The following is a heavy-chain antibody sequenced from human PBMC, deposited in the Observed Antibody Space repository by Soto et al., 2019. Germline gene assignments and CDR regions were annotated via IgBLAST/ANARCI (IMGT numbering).Heavy chain of an antibody. CDR1: GFTFSKYG. CDR2: IWYDGSNK. J-gene: IGHJ6*02. CDR3: ARDMYSSSWHKVDYYYYAVDV. D-gene: IGHD6-13*01. Sequence: QVQVVESGGGVVQPGTSLRLSCAASGFTFSKYGLHWVRQAPGKGLEWVAYIWYDGSNKYYADSVKGRFTISRDNSKNTLYLQMNSLRGGDTAIYYCARDMYSSSWHKVDYYYYAVDVWGQGTTVIVSS. V-gene: IGHV3-33*01.